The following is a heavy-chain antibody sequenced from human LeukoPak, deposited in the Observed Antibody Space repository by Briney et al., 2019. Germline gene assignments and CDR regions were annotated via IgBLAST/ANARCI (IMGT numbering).Heavy chain of an antibody. CDR1: GFTFSRYS. J-gene: IGHJ3*02. V-gene: IGHV3-21*01. CDR3: ARGSRLGGVERDAFDI. CDR2: ISISSNYR. D-gene: IGHD5-12*01. Sequence: KTGGSLRLSCAASGFTFSRYSMNWVRQAPGKGLEWVSSISISSNYRYYADSVKGRFTISRDNAKKSLYLQVNSLRVEDTAVYYCARGSRLGGVERDAFDIWGQGTMVTVSS.